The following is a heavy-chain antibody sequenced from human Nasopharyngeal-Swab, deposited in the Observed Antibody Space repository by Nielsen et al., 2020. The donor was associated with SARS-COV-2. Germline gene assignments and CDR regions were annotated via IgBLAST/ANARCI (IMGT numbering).Heavy chain of an antibody. Sequence: GESLKISCAASGFTVSSNYMSWVRQAPGKGLEWVSVIYSGGSTYYADSVKDRFTITRDNSKNTLYLQLNSLRAEDTAVYYCARASGSHHRVYYYGMDVWGQGTTVTVSS. CDR3: ARASGSHHRVYYYGMDV. CDR1: GFTVSSNY. CDR2: IYSGGST. J-gene: IGHJ6*02. V-gene: IGHV3-53*01. D-gene: IGHD1-26*01.